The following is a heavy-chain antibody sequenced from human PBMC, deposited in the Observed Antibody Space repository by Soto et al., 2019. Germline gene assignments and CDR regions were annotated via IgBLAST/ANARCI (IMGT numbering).Heavy chain of an antibody. Sequence: GASVKVSCKASGGIFSTSTFTWVRQAPGQGLEWMGRIIPILGTADYAQKFQGRVTITRDLSTNTIYMDLSGLRSEDTAVYYCAASPSFWQNYYYGAMDVWGQGTTVTVSS. CDR3: AASPSFWQNYYYGAMDV. V-gene: IGHV1-69*08. J-gene: IGHJ6*02. CDR1: GGIFSTST. CDR2: IIPILGTA.